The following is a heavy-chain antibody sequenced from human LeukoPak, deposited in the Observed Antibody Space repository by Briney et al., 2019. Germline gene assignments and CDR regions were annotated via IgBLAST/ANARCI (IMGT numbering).Heavy chain of an antibody. CDR3: ASPLTYYYDSSGYQL. CDR2: ISAYNGNT. D-gene: IGHD3-22*01. V-gene: IGHV1-18*01. J-gene: IGHJ4*02. CDR1: GYTFTSYG. Sequence: GASVKVSCKASGYTFTSYGISWVRQAPGQGLEWMGWISAYNGNTNYAQKLQGRVTMTTDTSTSTAYMGLRSLRSDDTAVYYCASPLTYYYDSSGYQLWGQGTLVTVSS.